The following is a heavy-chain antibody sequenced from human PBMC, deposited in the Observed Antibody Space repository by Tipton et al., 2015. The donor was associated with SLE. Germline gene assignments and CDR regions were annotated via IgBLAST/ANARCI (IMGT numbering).Heavy chain of an antibody. CDR1: GFTFSSYG. CDR2: ISGSGGST. D-gene: IGHD3-16*01. J-gene: IGHJ3*02. Sequence: SLRLSCAASGFTFSSYGMSWVRQAPGKGLEWVSAISGSGGSTYYADSVKGRFTISRDNSKNTLYLQMNGLRAEDTAVYYRAKDGGSGFAQVAFDTGAQGTMSPSLQ. V-gene: IGHV3-23*01. CDR3: AKDGGSGFAQVAFDT.